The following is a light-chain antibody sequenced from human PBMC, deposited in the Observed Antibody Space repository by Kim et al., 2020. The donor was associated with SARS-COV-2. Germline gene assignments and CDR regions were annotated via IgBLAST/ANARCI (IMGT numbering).Light chain of an antibody. CDR2: GAS. CDR3: QQYGSTPLT. J-gene: IGKJ4*01. CDR1: KSDSSSN. Sequence: LAPRERATRHCRADKSDSSSNLAWYQQKPGQPPRLLMYGASSRATGIPDRFSGSGSGTDFTLTISRLEPEDFAVYYCQQYGSTPLTFGGGTKVEI. V-gene: IGKV3-20*01.